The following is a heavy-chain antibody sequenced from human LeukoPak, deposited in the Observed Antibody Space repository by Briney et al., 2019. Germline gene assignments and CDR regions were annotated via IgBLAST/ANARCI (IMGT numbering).Heavy chain of an antibody. CDR3: ARGIGKDAFDI. Sequence: GGSLRLSCAASGFTFSDYYMSWIRQAPGKGLEWVSYISSSSSYTNYADSVKGRFTISRGNAKNSLYLQMNSLRAEDTAVYYCARGIGKDAFDIWGQGTMVTVSS. CDR1: GFTFSDYY. V-gene: IGHV3-11*06. CDR2: ISSSSSYT. D-gene: IGHD2-15*01. J-gene: IGHJ3*02.